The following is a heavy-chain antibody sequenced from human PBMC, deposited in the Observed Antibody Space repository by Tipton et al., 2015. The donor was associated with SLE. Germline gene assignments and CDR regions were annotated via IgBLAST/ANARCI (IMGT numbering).Heavy chain of an antibody. CDR1: GGSISGYS. J-gene: IGHJ4*02. Sequence: TLSLTCTVSGGSISGYSWSWIRQPPGKGLEWIGYIYSSGRTTYNPSLKSRVTISEDTSKNQFSLKLRSVTAADTAVYYCARGWDSDFWSGYADYWGQGTLVTVSS. CDR2: IYSSGRT. V-gene: IGHV4-59*12. D-gene: IGHD3-3*01. CDR3: ARGWDSDFWSGYADY.